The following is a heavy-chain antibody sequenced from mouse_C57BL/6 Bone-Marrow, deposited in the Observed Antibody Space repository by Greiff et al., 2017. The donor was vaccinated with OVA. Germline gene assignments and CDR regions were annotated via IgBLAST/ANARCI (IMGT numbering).Heavy chain of an antibody. CDR3: ARSPFFAY. CDR1: GFTFSAYG. Sequence: EVNVVESGGGLVKPGGSLKLSCAASGFTFSAYGMHWVRQAPEKGLEWVAYISSGSSTIYYADPVKGRFTISRDNAKNTLFLQMTSLRSEDTAMYYCARSPFFAYWGQGTTLTVSS. V-gene: IGHV5-17*01. CDR2: ISSGSSTI. J-gene: IGHJ2*01.